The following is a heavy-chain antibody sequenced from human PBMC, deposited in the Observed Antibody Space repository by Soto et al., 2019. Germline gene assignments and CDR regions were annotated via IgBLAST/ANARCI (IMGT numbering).Heavy chain of an antibody. CDR1: GGSLSSYY. CDR2: MYNSGSA. Sequence: SETLSLTCTVSGGSLSSYYWSWIRQPPGKGLEWVGYMYNSGSANYNPSLKSRVTISVDMSQNQFSLKLTSVTAADTAVYYCARHGAIYSNSWYDFDYWGQGTLVTVS. J-gene: IGHJ4*02. D-gene: IGHD5-18*01. V-gene: IGHV4-59*08. CDR3: ARHGAIYSNSWYDFDY.